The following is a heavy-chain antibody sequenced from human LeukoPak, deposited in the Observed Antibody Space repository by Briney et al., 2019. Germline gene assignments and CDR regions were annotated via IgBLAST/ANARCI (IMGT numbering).Heavy chain of an antibody. V-gene: IGHV4-61*08. D-gene: IGHD1-26*01. CDR3: ARVQGGGSHRHAFAI. CDR1: GGSVSSADDY. CDR2: IYHTGSN. J-gene: IGHJ3*02. Sequence: SDTLSLTRTVSGGSVSSADDYWSRIRHPPGKTLEWIGYIYHTGSNNYKYSLKSRVTISLDTSKNRFSLWLTSMTAADTAIYYCARVQGGGSHRHAFAIWGQGTMVTVSS.